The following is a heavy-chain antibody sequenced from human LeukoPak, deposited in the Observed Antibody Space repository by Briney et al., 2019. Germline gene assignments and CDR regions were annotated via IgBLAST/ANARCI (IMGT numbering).Heavy chain of an antibody. V-gene: IGHV1-2*02. CDR2: IDPNSGVT. Sequence: ASVKVSCKASGYTFTVYSIHFMRQAPGQGLGFVGRIDPNSGVTNYAQNFQGRVTMTTDTSISTAYMELSRLTSDDTAVYYCAVSNQAPPIPAFDYWGQGTPVTVSS. CDR3: AVSNQAPPIPAFDY. J-gene: IGHJ4*02. CDR1: GYTFTVYS.